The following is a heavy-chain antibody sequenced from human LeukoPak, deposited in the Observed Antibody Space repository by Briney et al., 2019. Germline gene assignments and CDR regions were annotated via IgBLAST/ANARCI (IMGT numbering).Heavy chain of an antibody. Sequence: ASVKVSCKASGYTFTSYGISWVRQAPGQGLEWMGWISAYNGNTNYAQKLQGRVTMTTDTSTSTAYMELRSLRSDDTAVYCCARDPSKRSGYYSRDKDYYYYGMDVWGQGTTVTVSS. CDR1: GYTFTSYG. J-gene: IGHJ6*02. D-gene: IGHD3-3*01. CDR3: ARDPSKRSGYYSRDKDYYYYGMDV. V-gene: IGHV1-18*01. CDR2: ISAYNGNT.